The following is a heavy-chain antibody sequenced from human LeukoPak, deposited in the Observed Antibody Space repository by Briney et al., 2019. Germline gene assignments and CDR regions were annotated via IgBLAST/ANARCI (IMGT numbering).Heavy chain of an antibody. Sequence: GGSLRLSCAASGFTFSSYSMNWVRQAPGKGLEWVSSISSSSSYIYYADSVKGRFTISRDNAKNSLYLQMNSLRAEDTAVYYCARDRGIAAGWFDPWGQGTLVTVSS. CDR3: ARDRGIAAGWFDP. D-gene: IGHD6-13*01. CDR2: ISSSSSYI. CDR1: GFTFSSYS. J-gene: IGHJ5*02. V-gene: IGHV3-21*01.